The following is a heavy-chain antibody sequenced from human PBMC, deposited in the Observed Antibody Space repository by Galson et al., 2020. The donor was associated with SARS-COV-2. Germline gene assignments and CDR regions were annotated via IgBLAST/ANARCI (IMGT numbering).Heavy chain of an antibody. Sequence: GPTLVKPTQTLTLTCTFSGFSLSTSGMSVSWIRQPPGKALEWLALIDWDDDTYYSTSLKTRLTISKDTSKNQVVLTMTNMDPVYTATYYCARIRYDILTGYHYGMDVWGQGTTVTVSS. J-gene: IGHJ6*02. V-gene: IGHV2-70*01. CDR2: IDWDDDT. CDR1: GFSLSTSGMS. D-gene: IGHD3-9*01. CDR3: ARIRYDILTGYHYGMDV.